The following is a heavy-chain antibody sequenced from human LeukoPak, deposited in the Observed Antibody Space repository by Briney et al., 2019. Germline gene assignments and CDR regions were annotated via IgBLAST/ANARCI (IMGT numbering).Heavy chain of an antibody. CDR2: INDSGGGT. CDR1: GFTFSNFA. D-gene: IGHD2-2*02. J-gene: IGHJ4*02. CDR3: AKSDCTSTSCYTIDY. Sequence: GGSLRLSCTASGFTFSNFAMTWVRQAPGKGLEWVSVINDSGGGTSYADFGEGRFTIYRGNSKNTLYLQMNSLRAEDTAVYYCAKSDCTSTSCYTIDYWGQGTLVTVSS. V-gene: IGHV3-23*01.